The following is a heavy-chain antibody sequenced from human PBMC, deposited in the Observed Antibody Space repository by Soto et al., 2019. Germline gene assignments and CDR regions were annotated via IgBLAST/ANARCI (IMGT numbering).Heavy chain of an antibody. J-gene: IGHJ4*02. Sequence: PSETLSLTCAVSGGSISSGGYSWSWIRQPPGKGLEWIGYIYHSGSTYYNPSLKSRVTISVDRSKNQFSLKLSSVTAADTAVYYCAGPCSGGSCYQVHSWQEWGQGTLVTVSS. CDR3: AGPCSGGSCYQVHSWQE. D-gene: IGHD2-15*01. V-gene: IGHV4-30-2*01. CDR1: GGSISSGGYS. CDR2: IYHSGST.